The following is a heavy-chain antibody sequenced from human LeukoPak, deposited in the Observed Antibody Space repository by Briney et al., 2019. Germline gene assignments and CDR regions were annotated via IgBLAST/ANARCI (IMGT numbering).Heavy chain of an antibody. J-gene: IGHJ6*03. CDR2: IIPIFGTE. CDR3: AREVRDGYNLASFYYYYMDV. D-gene: IGHD5-24*01. CDR1: GCTFSSYA. Sequence: SVKVSCKASGCTFSSYAISWVRQAPGQGLEWMGGIIPIFGTENYAQKFQGRVTITTDESTSTAYVELSSLRSEDTAAYYCAREVRDGYNLASFYYYYMDVWGKGTTVTVSS. V-gene: IGHV1-69*05.